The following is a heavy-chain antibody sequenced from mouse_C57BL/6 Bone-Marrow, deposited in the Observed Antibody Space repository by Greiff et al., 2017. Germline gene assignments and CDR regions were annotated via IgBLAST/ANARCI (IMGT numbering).Heavy chain of an antibody. J-gene: IGHJ2*01. CDR1: GFTFSDYG. CDR3: AREGIYGSDY. V-gene: IGHV5-17*01. Sequence: EVKLVESGGGLVKPGGSLKLSCAASGFTFSDYGMHWVRQAPEKGLEWVAYISSGSSTIYYADTVKGRFTISRDKAKNTLFLQMTSVRSEDTAMYYCAREGIYGSDYWGQGTTLTVSS. D-gene: IGHD2-2*01. CDR2: ISSGSSTI.